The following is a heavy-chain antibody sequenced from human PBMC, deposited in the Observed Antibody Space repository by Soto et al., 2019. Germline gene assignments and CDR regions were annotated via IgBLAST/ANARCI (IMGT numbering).Heavy chain of an antibody. Sequence: ASVKVSCKASGGTFSSYAISWVRQAPGQGLEWMGGIIPIFGTANYAQKFQGRVTITADESTSTAYMELSSLRSEDTAVYYCAREYSSGWPLDYWGQGTLVTVSS. CDR3: AREYSSGWPLDY. J-gene: IGHJ4*02. CDR2: IIPIFGTA. V-gene: IGHV1-69*13. D-gene: IGHD6-19*01. CDR1: GGTFSSYA.